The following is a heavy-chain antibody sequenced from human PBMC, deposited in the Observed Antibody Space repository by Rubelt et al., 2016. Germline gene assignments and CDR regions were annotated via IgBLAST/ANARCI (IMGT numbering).Heavy chain of an antibody. CDR1: GGSFSGYY. J-gene: IGHJ4*02. D-gene: IGHD6-13*01. Sequence: QVQLQQWGAGLLKPSETLSLTCAVYGGSFSGYYWSWIRQPPGKGLEWIGEINHSGSTNYNPSLKSRVTISVDTSKNQISLKLGSVTAADTAVYYCAIGLFPGIAGLCCWGQGTLVTVSS. CDR2: INHSGST. CDR3: AIGLFPGIAGLCC. V-gene: IGHV4-34*01.